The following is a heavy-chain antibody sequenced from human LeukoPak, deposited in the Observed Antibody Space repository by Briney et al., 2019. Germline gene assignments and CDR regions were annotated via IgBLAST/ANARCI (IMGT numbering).Heavy chain of an antibody. J-gene: IGHJ4*02. V-gene: IGHV1-69*05. CDR3: ARAYCSSTSCYYYFDY. Sequence: ASVKVSCKASGYTFTSYGISWVRQAPGRGLEWMGGMIPIFGTANYAQKFQGRVTITTDESTSTAYMELSSLRSEDTAVYYCARAYCSSTSCYYYFDYWGQGTLVTVSS. CDR1: GYTFTSYG. D-gene: IGHD2-2*01. CDR2: MIPIFGTA.